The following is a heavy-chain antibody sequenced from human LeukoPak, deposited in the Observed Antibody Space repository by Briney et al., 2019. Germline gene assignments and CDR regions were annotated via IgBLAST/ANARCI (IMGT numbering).Heavy chain of an antibody. J-gene: IGHJ5*02. CDR1: GYSLSDGFY. Sequence: SETLSLTCSVSGYSLSDGFYWGWIRQPPGKGLEWIGTIYHTGNTYYNPSPESRITISVDTSKNQFSLKLTSVTATDTAVYYCATSGVLYWIQTWGQGTLVTVSS. D-gene: IGHD2-15*01. CDR2: IYHTGNT. V-gene: IGHV4-38-2*01. CDR3: ATSGVLYWIQT.